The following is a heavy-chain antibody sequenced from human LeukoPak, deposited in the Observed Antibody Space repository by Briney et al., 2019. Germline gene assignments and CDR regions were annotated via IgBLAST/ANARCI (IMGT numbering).Heavy chain of an antibody. CDR1: GGSISSSNW. V-gene: IGHV4-4*02. J-gene: IGHJ4*02. Sequence: SGTLSLTCAVSGGSISSSNWWSWVRQPPGKGLEWIGEIYHSGSTNYNPSLKSRVTISVDKSTNQFSLKLSSVTAADTAVYYCARATIAAAKNFDYWGQGTLVTVSS. CDR3: ARATIAAAKNFDY. D-gene: IGHD6-13*01. CDR2: IYHSGST.